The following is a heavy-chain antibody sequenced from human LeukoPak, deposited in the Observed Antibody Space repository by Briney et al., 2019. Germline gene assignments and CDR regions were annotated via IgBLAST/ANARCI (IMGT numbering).Heavy chain of an antibody. CDR3: ARGAYSCGWYRE. J-gene: IGHJ4*02. Sequence: GGSLRLSCAASGFTVSTNYMNWVRQAPGKGLEWVSVVYSDGSTYYADSVKGRFTISRDNSKNTLYLQMSSLRAEDTAVYYCARGAYSCGWYREWGQRTLVTVSS. CDR1: GFTVSTNY. V-gene: IGHV3-53*01. CDR2: VYSDGST. D-gene: IGHD6-19*01.